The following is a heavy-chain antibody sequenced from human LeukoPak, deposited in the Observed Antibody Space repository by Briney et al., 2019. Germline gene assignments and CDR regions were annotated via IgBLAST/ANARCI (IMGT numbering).Heavy chain of an antibody. CDR3: ARPYCSSTSCYGWFDP. Sequence: ASVKVSCKASGGTFSSYAISWVRQAPGQGLEWMGGIIPIFGTANYAQKFQGRVTITADESTSTAYMELSSLRSEDTAVYYCARPYCSSTSCYGWFDPWGQGTLVTVSS. CDR1: GGTFSSYA. J-gene: IGHJ5*02. CDR2: IIPIFGTA. D-gene: IGHD2-2*01. V-gene: IGHV1-69*13.